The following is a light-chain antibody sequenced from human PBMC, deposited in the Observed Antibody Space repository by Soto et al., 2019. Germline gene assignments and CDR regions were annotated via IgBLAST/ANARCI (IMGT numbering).Light chain of an antibody. Sequence: QPVLTQPPSMSGAPGQRVTISCTGSRSNIGAGYDVHWYQQFPTTAPKLLIYGNNNRPSGVPDRFSGSKSGTSASLAITGLQAEDEADYYCQSFDSSLSASVFGGGTKVTVL. V-gene: IGLV1-40*01. CDR3: QSFDSSLSASV. CDR1: RSNIGAGYD. CDR2: GNN. J-gene: IGLJ3*02.